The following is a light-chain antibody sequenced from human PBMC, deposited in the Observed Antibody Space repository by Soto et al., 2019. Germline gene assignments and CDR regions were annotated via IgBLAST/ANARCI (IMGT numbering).Light chain of an antibody. CDR3: QQSYSTLTWT. CDR1: QSISSN. Sequence: DIQMTQSPSSLSASVGDRVTITCRASQSISSNLNWYQQRSGKAPKLLIYAASSLQRGVPSRFSGSGSRTDFTLTISSLQPEDFATYYCQQSYSTLTWTFGQGTKVEIK. CDR2: AAS. V-gene: IGKV1-39*01. J-gene: IGKJ1*01.